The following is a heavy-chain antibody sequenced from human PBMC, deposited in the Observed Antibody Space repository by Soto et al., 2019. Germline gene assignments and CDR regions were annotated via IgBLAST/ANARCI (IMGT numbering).Heavy chain of an antibody. D-gene: IGHD2-2*01. CDR3: AKDCSSTSCYWWGSEGLDP. V-gene: IGHV3-33*06. J-gene: IGHJ5*02. CDR1: GFTFSNFG. Sequence: PGGSLRLSCAASGFTFSNFGMHWVRQAPGKGLEWVAVISYDASNKDYGDSLKGRFTISRDNSKNTLYLQMNSLRAEDTAVYYCAKDCSSTSCYWWGSEGLDPWGQGPLVTV. CDR2: ISYDASNK.